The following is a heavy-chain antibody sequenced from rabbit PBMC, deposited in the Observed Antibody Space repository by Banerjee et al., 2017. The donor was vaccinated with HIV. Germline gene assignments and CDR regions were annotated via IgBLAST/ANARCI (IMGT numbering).Heavy chain of an antibody. CDR1: GFTLSSYV. V-gene: IGHV1S43*01. CDR2: IYTGSGRT. D-gene: IGHD4-1*01. J-gene: IGHJ4*01. CDR3: ARASVGWADYFNL. Sequence: QSLEESGGDLVKPEGSLTLTCTASGFTLSSYVMCWVRQAPGKGLELIGCIYTGSGRTYYASWVNGRFTISRSTSLNTVDLKMTSLTAADTATYFCARASVGWADYFNLWGPGTLVTVS.